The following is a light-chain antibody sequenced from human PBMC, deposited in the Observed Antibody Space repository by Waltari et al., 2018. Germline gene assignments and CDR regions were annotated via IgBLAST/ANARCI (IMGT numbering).Light chain of an antibody. CDR2: AAS. J-gene: IGKJ1*01. V-gene: IGKV1-8*01. CDR1: QGVSTY. Sequence: AIRMTQSPSSLSASIGDRVTISCRASQGVSTYLAWYQQKPGKAPSLLIHAASTLQSGVPSRFSGSGTGTDFTLTITCLQSEDFATYYCQQYNNWWTFGQGTKVEIK. CDR3: QQYNNWWT.